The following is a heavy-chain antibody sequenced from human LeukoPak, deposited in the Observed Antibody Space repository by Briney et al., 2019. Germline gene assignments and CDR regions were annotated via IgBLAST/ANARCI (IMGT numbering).Heavy chain of an antibody. CDR1: GDSINGYY. D-gene: IGHD3-22*01. V-gene: IGHV4-59*01. Sequence: SETLSLTCTVSGDSINGYYWSWIRQPPGKGLEWIGYIYYTGSTNYSPSLKSRVTISVDTSKNQFSLKLSSVTAADTAVYYCARDKKDYYGSSGYYYFAFDIWGQGTMVNVSS. CDR2: IYYTGST. J-gene: IGHJ3*02. CDR3: ARDKKDYYGSSGYYYFAFDI.